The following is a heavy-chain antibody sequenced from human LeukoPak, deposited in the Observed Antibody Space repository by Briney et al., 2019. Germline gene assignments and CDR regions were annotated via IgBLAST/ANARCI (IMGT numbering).Heavy chain of an antibody. D-gene: IGHD1-26*01. CDR1: GFTFSSYS. J-gene: IGHJ4*02. CDR3: ATQWELHPAF. V-gene: IGHV3-48*01. CDR2: ITRSGSAR. Sequence: GGSLRLSCAASGFTFSSYSMTWVRQAPGKGLEWVSYITRSGSARYHADSVKGRFTISRDNAKNSLYLQMNSLRAEDTAVYYCATQWELHPAFWGQGTLVTVSS.